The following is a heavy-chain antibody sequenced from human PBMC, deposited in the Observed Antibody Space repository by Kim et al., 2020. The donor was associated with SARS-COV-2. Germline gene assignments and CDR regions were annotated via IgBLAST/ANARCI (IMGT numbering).Heavy chain of an antibody. D-gene: IGHD3-10*01. J-gene: IGHJ6*02. V-gene: IGHV3-53*01. CDR3: AAGLLWFGEYYYGMDV. Sequence: DSVKGRFTISRDTSKNTLYLQLNSLRAEDTSVYYCAAGLLWFGEYYYGMDVWGQGTTVTVSS.